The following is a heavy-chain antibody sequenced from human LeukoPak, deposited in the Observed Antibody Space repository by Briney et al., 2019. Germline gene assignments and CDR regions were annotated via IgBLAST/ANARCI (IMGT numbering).Heavy chain of an antibody. CDR2: IKEDGSEK. V-gene: IGHV3-7*04. D-gene: IGHD1-26*01. J-gene: IGHJ5*01. Sequence: GGSLRLSCAASGFTFSSYWMSWVRQAPGKGLEWVANIKEDGSEKIYVDSVKGRFTISRDNAKKSLYLQMSSLRDEDTAVYYCARDCVIVGAPRHDSWGQGTLVTVSS. CDR1: GFTFSSYW. CDR3: ARDCVIVGAPRHDS.